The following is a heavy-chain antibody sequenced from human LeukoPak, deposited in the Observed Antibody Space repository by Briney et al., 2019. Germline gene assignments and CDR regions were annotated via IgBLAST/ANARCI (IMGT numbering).Heavy chain of an antibody. D-gene: IGHD3-22*01. V-gene: IGHV3-74*01. Sequence: GGSLRLSCAPSGFPLSRYCMHWVRQAPGKGLVWVSCMKSDGRTNYADSVKGRFTISRDNAKNTVSLQMNSLRAEDTGVYYCARAPSEIGGYYPEYFRHWGQGTLVTVSS. CDR3: ARAPSEIGGYYPEYFRH. CDR1: GFPLSRYC. J-gene: IGHJ1*01. CDR2: MKSDGRT.